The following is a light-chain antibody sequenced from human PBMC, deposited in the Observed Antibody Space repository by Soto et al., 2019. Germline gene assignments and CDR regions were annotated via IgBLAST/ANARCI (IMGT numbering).Light chain of an antibody. CDR1: QSISSY. J-gene: IGKJ1*01. CDR3: QQYNSYSWT. V-gene: IGKV1-5*01. Sequence: IQMSQSPSSLSASVGDRVTITCRASQSISSYLNWYQQKPGKAPKLLIYDASSLESGVPSRFSGSGSGTEFTLTISSLQPDDFATYYCQQYNSYSWTFGQGTKVDIK. CDR2: DAS.